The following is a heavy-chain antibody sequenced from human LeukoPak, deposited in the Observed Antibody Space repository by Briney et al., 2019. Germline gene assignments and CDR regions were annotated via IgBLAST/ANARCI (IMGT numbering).Heavy chain of an antibody. CDR2: ISYDGSNK. V-gene: IGHV3-30-3*01. J-gene: IGHJ4*02. CDR3: AGENYDFWSGYPFPNDY. CDR1: GFTFSNFA. D-gene: IGHD3-3*01. Sequence: GGSLRHSCAASGFTFSNFAIHWVRQAPGKGLEWVAVISYDGSNKYYADSVKGRFTISRDNSKNTLYLQMNSLRAEDTAVYYCAGENYDFWSGYPFPNDYWGQGTLVTVSS.